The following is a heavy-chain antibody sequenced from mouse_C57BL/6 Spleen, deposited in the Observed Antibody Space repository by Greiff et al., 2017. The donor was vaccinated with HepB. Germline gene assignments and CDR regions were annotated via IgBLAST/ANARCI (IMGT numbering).Heavy chain of an antibody. V-gene: IGHV1-82*01. Sequence: QVQLQQSGPELVKPGASVKISCKASGYAFSSSWMNWVKQRPGKGLEWIGRIYPGDGDTNYNGKFKGKATLTADKSSSTAYMHLSSLTSEDSAVYFCARTTVLATDYWGQGTTLTVSS. D-gene: IGHD1-1*01. J-gene: IGHJ2*01. CDR1: GYAFSSSW. CDR3: ARTTVLATDY. CDR2: IYPGDGDT.